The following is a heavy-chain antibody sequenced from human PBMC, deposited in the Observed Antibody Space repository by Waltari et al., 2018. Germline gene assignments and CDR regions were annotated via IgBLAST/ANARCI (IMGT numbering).Heavy chain of an antibody. D-gene: IGHD3-16*01. CDR3: ARDLMITFGGAFNF. CDR1: DDSIVHANW. Sequence: QVQLQESGLGLARPSGTLSLTCTDPDDSIVHANWWTWVRQPPGKGLEWIGKIYHNGDTDYNPSLRGRIAISIDKSKKQFSLKLTSVTAADTAVYYCARDLMITFGGAFNFWGQGTLVTVSS. J-gene: IGHJ4*02. CDR2: IYHNGDT. V-gene: IGHV4-4*02.